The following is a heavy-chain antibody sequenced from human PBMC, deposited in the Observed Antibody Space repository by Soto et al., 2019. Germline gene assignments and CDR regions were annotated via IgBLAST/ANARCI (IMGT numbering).Heavy chain of an antibody. CDR2: VYYSGST. V-gene: IGHV4-39*01. CDR1: GGSISSSSYY. J-gene: IGHJ6*02. CDR3: ARLGFRAAADAMDV. Sequence: SETLSLTCTVSGGSISSSSYYWGWIRQPPGKGLEWIGSVYYSGSTYYNPSLNSRVTISVDSSKNQFSLKLSSVTAADTAVYYCARLGFRAAADAMDVWGQGTTVTVSS. D-gene: IGHD6-13*01.